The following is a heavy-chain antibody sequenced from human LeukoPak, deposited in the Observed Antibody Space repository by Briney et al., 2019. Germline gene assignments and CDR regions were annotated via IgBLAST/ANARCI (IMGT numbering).Heavy chain of an antibody. D-gene: IGHD3-22*01. Sequence: ASVKVSCKASGYTFTGYYMHWVRQAPGQGLEWMGWINPNSGGTNYAQKYQGRVTMTRDTSISTAYMELSRLRSDDTGVYYCARVGDSSGYYGIDYWGQGTLVTVSS. CDR1: GYTFTGYY. J-gene: IGHJ4*02. CDR2: INPNSGGT. CDR3: ARVGDSSGYYGIDY. V-gene: IGHV1-2*02.